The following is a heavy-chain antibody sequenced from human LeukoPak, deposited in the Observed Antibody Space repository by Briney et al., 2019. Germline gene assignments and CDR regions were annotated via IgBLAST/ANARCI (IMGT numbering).Heavy chain of an antibody. Sequence: PGGSLRLSCAASGFTFTSYTMHWVRQAPGKGLEWVAVISYDGSDKYYADSLKGRFTISRDNSKNTLYLQMNSLRAEDTAVYYCARDPLSVYCGGDCYSPAYFDYWGQGTLVTVSS. CDR2: ISYDGSDK. V-gene: IGHV3-30*01. J-gene: IGHJ4*02. D-gene: IGHD2-21*02. CDR3: ARDPLSVYCGGDCYSPAYFDY. CDR1: GFTFTSYT.